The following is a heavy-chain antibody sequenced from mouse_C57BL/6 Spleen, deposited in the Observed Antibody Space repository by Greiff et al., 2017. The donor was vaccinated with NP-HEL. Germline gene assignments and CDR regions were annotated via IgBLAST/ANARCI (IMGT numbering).Heavy chain of an antibody. V-gene: IGHV5-4*01. CDR3: ARDPDGYSFDY. D-gene: IGHD2-3*01. Sequence: EVQVVESGGGLVKPGGSLKLSCAASGFTFSSYAMSWVRQTPEKRLEWVATISDGGSYTYYPDNVKGRFTISRDNAKNNLYLQMSHLKSEDTAMYYCARDPDGYSFDYWGQGTTLTVSS. CDR1: GFTFSSYA. CDR2: ISDGGSYT. J-gene: IGHJ2*01.